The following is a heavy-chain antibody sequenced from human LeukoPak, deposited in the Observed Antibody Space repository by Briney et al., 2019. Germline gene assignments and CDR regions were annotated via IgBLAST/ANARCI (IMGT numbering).Heavy chain of an antibody. J-gene: IGHJ6*02. V-gene: IGHV3-66*01. CDR3: ARDRTTYYYGSMDV. CDR2: IYSGGST. D-gene: IGHD3-10*01. Sequence: GGSLRLSCAASGFTVSSNYMSWVRQAPGKGLEWVSVIYSGGSTYYADSVKGRFTISRDNSKNTLYLQMNGLRAEDTAVYYCARDRTTYYYGSMDVWGQGTTVTVSS. CDR1: GFTVSSNY.